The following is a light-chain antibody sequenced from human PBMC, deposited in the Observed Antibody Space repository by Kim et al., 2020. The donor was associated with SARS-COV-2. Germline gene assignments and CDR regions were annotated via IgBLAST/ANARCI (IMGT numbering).Light chain of an antibody. V-gene: IGKV2D-29*01. Sequence: PASISCKSSQSLLHSDGKTYLYWYLQKPGQPPQLLIYEVSNRFSGVPDRFSGSGSGTDFTLTIHSLQAEDVAIYFCQQYYTTPWTFGHGTKVDIK. J-gene: IGKJ1*01. CDR2: EVS. CDR1: QSLLHSDGKTY. CDR3: QQYYTTPWT.